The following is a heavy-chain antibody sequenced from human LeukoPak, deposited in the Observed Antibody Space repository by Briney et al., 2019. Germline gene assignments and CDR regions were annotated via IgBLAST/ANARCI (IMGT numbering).Heavy chain of an antibody. CDR3: ARDREYSSSSLNY. CDR2: IIPIFGTA. V-gene: IGHV1-69*01. J-gene: IGHJ4*02. D-gene: IGHD6-6*01. CDR1: GGTFSSYA. Sequence: SVKLSCKASGGTFSSYAISWVRQAPGQGLEWIGGIIPIFGTANYAQKFQGRVTITADESTSTAYMELSSLRSEDTAVYYCARDREYSSSSLNYWGQGTLVTVSS.